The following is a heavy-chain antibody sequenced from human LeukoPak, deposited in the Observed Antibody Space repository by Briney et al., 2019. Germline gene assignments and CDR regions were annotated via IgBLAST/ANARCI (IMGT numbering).Heavy chain of an antibody. J-gene: IGHJ3*02. Sequence: QPGGSLRLSCAASGFTFSSYAMSWVRQAPGKGLEWVSAISGSGGSTYYADSVKGRFTISRDNSKSTLYLQMNSLRAEDTAVYYCAKDGTYYYDSRAEAFDIWGQGTMVTVSS. CDR1: GFTFSSYA. D-gene: IGHD3-22*01. CDR3: AKDGTYYYDSRAEAFDI. V-gene: IGHV3-23*01. CDR2: ISGSGGST.